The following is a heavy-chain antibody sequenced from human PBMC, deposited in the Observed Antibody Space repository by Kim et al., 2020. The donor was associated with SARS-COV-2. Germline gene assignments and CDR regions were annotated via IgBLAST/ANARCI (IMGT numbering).Heavy chain of an antibody. CDR1: GGSISSSSYY. Sequence: SETLSLTCTVSGGSISSSSYYWGWIRQPPGKGLEWIGSIYYSGSTYYNPSLKSRVTISVDTSKNQFSLKLSSVTAADTAVYYCARLISGYDGGDYWGQGTLVTVSS. CDR3: ARLISGYDGGDY. D-gene: IGHD5-12*01. J-gene: IGHJ4*02. V-gene: IGHV4-39*01. CDR2: IYYSGST.